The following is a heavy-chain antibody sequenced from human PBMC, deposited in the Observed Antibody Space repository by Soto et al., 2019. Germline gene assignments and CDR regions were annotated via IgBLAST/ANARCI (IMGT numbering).Heavy chain of an antibody. V-gene: IGHV5-51*01. CDR1: GYSFTSYW. J-gene: IGHJ4*02. Sequence: PGESLKISCKGSGYSFTSYWIGWVRQMPGKGLEWMGIIYPGDSDTRYSPSFQGQVTISADKSISTAYLQWSSLKASDTAMYYCARQVVPAAGRIYFDYWGQGTLVTVSS. D-gene: IGHD2-2*01. CDR2: IYPGDSDT. CDR3: ARQVVPAAGRIYFDY.